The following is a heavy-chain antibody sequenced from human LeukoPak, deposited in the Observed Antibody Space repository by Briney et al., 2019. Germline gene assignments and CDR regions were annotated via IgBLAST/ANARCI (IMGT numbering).Heavy chain of an antibody. CDR1: GYTFTGHY. V-gene: IGHV1-2*02. CDR2: IKPNSGGT. Sequence: VASVKVSCKASGYTFTGHYIHSVRQAPGQGLEWMGWIKPNSGGTNYAQKFQGRVTMTRDTSISTAYLELSSLRSDDTAVYYCARHEGIAAAGAAYWGQGTLVTVSS. J-gene: IGHJ4*02. CDR3: ARHEGIAAAGAAY. D-gene: IGHD6-13*01.